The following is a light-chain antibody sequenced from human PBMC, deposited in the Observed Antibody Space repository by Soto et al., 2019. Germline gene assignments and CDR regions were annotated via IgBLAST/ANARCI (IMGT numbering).Light chain of an antibody. CDR2: DAS. J-gene: IGKJ2*01. CDR3: QQYNSYSVYT. CDR1: QSISSW. Sequence: DIQMTQSPSTLSASVGDRVIITCRASQSISSWLAWYQQKPGEAPKLLIYDASSLESGVPSRFSGSGSGTEFTLTIGSLQPYDFATYYCQQYNSYSVYTFGEGTKLEIK. V-gene: IGKV1-5*01.